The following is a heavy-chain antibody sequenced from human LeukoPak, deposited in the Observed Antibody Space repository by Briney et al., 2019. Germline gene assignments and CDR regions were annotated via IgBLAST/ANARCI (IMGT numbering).Heavy chain of an antibody. V-gene: IGHV4-39*01. Sequence: NPSETLSLTCTVSGGSISSSSYYWGWIRQPPGKGLEWIGSIYYSGSTYYNPSLKSRVTISVDTSMNQFSLKLSSATAADTAVYYCARGAVGATHDAFDIWGQGTMVTVSS. D-gene: IGHD1-26*01. J-gene: IGHJ3*02. CDR3: ARGAVGATHDAFDI. CDR1: GGSISSSSYY. CDR2: IYYSGST.